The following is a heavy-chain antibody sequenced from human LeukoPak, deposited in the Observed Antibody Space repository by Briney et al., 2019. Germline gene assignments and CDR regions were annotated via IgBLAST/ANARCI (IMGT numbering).Heavy chain of an antibody. CDR2: ISYDGSNK. CDR3: AKPKRSADYYYYGMDV. Sequence: PGGSLRLSCAASGFTFSSYGMHWVRQAPGKGLEWVAVISYDGSNKYYADSVKGRFTISRDNSKNTLYLQMNSLRAEDTAVYYCAKPKRSADYYYYGMDVWGQGTTVTVSS. CDR1: GFTFSSYG. V-gene: IGHV3-30*18. J-gene: IGHJ6*02.